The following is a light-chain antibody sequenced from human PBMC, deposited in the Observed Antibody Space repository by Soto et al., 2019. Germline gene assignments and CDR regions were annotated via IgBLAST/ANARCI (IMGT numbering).Light chain of an antibody. J-gene: IGLJ2*01. CDR3: CSYTGSYSLV. CDR1: SSDIGAYDF. Sequence: QSALTQPRSVSGPPGQSVTISCTGTSSDIGAYDFVSWHQHHPGKAPKVIIYDVTKRPSGVPDRFSGSKSGNTASLTISGLQAEDEADYHCCSYTGSYSLVFGGGTKVTVL. V-gene: IGLV2-11*01. CDR2: DVT.